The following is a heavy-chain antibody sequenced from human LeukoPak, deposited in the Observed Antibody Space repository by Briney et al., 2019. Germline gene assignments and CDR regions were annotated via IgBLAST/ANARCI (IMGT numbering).Heavy chain of an antibody. V-gene: IGHV3-33*01. Sequence: GGSLRLSCAASGFTFSSYGMHWVRQAPGKGLEWVAVIWYDGSNKYYADSVKGRFTISRDNSKTTLYLQMNSLRAEDTAVYYCAREYYDILTGYYYYYGMDVWGQGTTVTVSS. D-gene: IGHD3-9*01. CDR1: GFTFSSYG. CDR2: IWYDGSNK. CDR3: AREYYDILTGYYYYYGMDV. J-gene: IGHJ6*02.